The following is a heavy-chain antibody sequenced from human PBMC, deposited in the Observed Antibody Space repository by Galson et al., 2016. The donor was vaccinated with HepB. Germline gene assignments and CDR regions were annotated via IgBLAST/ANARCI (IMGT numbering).Heavy chain of an antibody. CDR2: INPSGGTT. D-gene: IGHD2-15*01. V-gene: IGHV1-46*01. CDR1: GYTFTSYY. J-gene: IGHJ4*02. Sequence: SVKVSCKASGYTFTSYYMYWVRQAPGQGLEWMGIINPSGGTTNYAQKFQGRVTMNRDTSTSTVYMELNSMRSEDTAVYCCDRGGDSVVIAGSWDCGQGTLVIVAS. CDR3: DRGGDSVVIAGSWD.